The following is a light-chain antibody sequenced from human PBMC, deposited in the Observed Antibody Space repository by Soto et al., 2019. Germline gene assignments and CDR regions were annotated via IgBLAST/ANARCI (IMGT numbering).Light chain of an antibody. CDR2: EVS. Sequence: QSVLTQPSALSGSPGQSITISCTGTSSDVGGYDYVSWYQLHPGKAPKLMVFEVSNRPSGVSYRFSDSKSGNTASLTISGLQAEDEADYFCSSYSISTAYLFGTGTKV. CDR3: SSYSISTAYL. J-gene: IGLJ1*01. CDR1: SSDVGGYDY. V-gene: IGLV2-14*01.